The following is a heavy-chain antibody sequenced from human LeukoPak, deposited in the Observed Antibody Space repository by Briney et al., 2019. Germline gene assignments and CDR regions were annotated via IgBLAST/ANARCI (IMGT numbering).Heavy chain of an antibody. J-gene: IGHJ6*02. V-gene: IGHV4-4*02. D-gene: IGHD6-13*01. Sequence: PSGTLSLTCAVSGGSISSSNWWSWVRQPPGKGLEWIGEIYHSGSTNYNPSLKSRVTISVDKSKNQFSLNLSSVTAADTAVYYRARVGQQPWDYYYYGMDVWGQGTTVTVSS. CDR1: GGSISSSNW. CDR3: ARVGQQPWDYYYYGMDV. CDR2: IYHSGST.